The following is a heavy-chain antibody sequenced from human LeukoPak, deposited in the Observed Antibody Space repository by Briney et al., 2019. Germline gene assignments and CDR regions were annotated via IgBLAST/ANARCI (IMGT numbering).Heavy chain of an antibody. CDR2: ISGSGGST. D-gene: IGHD2-15*01. Sequence: PGGSLRLSCAASGFTFSSYAMSWVRQAPGKGLEWVSAISGSGGSTYYADSVKGRFTISRENAKNSLYLQMNSLRAGDTAVYYCARGGVVGAFDIWGQGTMVTVSS. CDR1: GFTFSSYA. J-gene: IGHJ3*02. V-gene: IGHV3-23*01. CDR3: ARGGVVGAFDI.